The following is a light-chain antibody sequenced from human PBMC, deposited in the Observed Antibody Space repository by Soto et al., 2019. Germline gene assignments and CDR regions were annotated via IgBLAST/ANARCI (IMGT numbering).Light chain of an antibody. CDR3: MQGSHWPFT. CDR1: ESLVSSNENTY. Sequence: DVVMTQSPLSLPVTLGQPASISCRSSESLVSSNENTYLNWFQQRPGQSPRRLVYKVSNRDSGVPDRFSGSGSGTDFTLKISRVEAEDVGVYYCMQGSHWPFTCGGGTKVEIK. CDR2: KVS. V-gene: IGKV2-30*01. J-gene: IGKJ4*01.